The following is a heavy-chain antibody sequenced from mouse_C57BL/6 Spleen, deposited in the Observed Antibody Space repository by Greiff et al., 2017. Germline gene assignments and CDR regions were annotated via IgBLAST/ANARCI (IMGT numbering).Heavy chain of an antibody. CDR3: SRRYLWLRYFDV. D-gene: IGHD2-2*01. V-gene: IGHV5-17*01. J-gene: IGHJ1*03. Sequence: EVHLVESGGGLVKPGGSLKLSCAASGFTFSDYGMHWVRQAPEKGLEWVAYISSGSSTINYADTVKGRFTVARDNAKNTLVLNMTSLRSEDTAMYYCSRRYLWLRYFDVWGTGTTVTVSS. CDR1: GFTFSDYG. CDR2: ISSGSSTI.